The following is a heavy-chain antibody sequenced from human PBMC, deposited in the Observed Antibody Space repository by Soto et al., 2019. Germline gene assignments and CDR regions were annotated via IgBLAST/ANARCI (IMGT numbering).Heavy chain of an antibody. D-gene: IGHD3-22*01. CDR2: IDYSGKT. J-gene: IGHJ4*02. CDR1: GYLISSGYY. V-gene: IGHV4-38-2*02. Sequence: SETLSLTCSVSGYLISSGYYWGWVRQTPGKGLEWLGSIDYSGKTYKNPSLKSRVSASVDLSQNQFSLNLRSVTAADTAVYFCARDLSSGYYPNYSDYWGQGTRVTVSS. CDR3: ARDLSSGYYPNYSDY.